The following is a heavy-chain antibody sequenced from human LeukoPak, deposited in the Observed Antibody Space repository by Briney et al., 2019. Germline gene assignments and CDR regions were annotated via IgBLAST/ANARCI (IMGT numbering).Heavy chain of an antibody. CDR1: GFTFSSYG. CDR3: VKAPLQTERITVFGVVRSWFDP. CDR2: IRYDGSNG. Sequence: GGSLRLSCAASGFTFSSYGMHWVRQAPGKGLEWVAFIRYDGSNGYYADSVKGRFTISRDNSKNTLYLQMNSLRAEDTALYYCVKAPLQTERITVFGVVRSWFDPWGQGTLVTVSS. J-gene: IGHJ5*02. V-gene: IGHV3-30*02. D-gene: IGHD3-3*01.